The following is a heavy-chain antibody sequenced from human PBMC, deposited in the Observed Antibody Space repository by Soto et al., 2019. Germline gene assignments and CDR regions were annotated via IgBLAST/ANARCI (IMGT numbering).Heavy chain of an antibody. J-gene: IGHJ6*02. Sequence: SETLSLTCTVSGGSISSYYWSWIRKPLGTGLEWIGRIYTSGSTNYNPSLKSRVTMSVDTSKNQFSLKLSSVTAADTAVYYCARELDIVVVPAALTYYYGMDVWGQGTTVTVSS. D-gene: IGHD2-2*01. CDR3: ARELDIVVVPAALTYYYGMDV. CDR2: IYTSGST. V-gene: IGHV4-4*07. CDR1: GGSISSYY.